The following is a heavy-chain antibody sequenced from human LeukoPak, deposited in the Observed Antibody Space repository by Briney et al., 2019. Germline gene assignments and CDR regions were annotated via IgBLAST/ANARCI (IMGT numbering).Heavy chain of an antibody. Sequence: PGGSLRLSCAASGFTVSSNYMSWVRQAPGKGLEWVSVVYSGGSTYYADSVKGRFTISRDNSKNTLYLQMNSLRAEDTAVYYCARAYYGSGSYYLDYWGQGTLVTVSS. J-gene: IGHJ4*02. CDR3: ARAYYGSGSYYLDY. CDR1: GFTVSSNY. CDR2: VYSGGST. V-gene: IGHV3-53*01. D-gene: IGHD3-10*01.